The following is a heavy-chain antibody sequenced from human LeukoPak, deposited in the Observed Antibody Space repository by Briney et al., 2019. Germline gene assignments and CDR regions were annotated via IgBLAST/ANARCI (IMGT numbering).Heavy chain of an antibody. J-gene: IGHJ5*02. V-gene: IGHV4-34*01. CDR2: INHSGST. CDR1: GGSFSGYY. Sequence: ASETLSLTCAVYGGSFSGYYWSWIRQPPGKGLEWIGEINHSGSTNYNPSLKSRVTISVDTSKNQFSLKLSSVTAADTAVHYCARASSPNNWFDPWGQGTLVTVSS. CDR3: ARASSPNNWFDP.